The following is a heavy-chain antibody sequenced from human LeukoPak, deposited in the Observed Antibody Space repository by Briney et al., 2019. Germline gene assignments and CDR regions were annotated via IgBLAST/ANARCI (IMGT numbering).Heavy chain of an antibody. J-gene: IGHJ6*02. V-gene: IGHV3-7*01. CDR3: ARDSVLSGMDV. CDR2: IKQDGSEK. CDR1: GFTFSSYW. D-gene: IGHD5/OR15-5a*01. Sequence: GGSLRLSCAASGFTFSSYWMSWVRQAPGKGLEWVANIKQDGSEKYYVDSVKGRFTISRDSAKISLYLQMNSQRAEDTAVYYCARDSVLSGMDVWGQGTTVTVSS.